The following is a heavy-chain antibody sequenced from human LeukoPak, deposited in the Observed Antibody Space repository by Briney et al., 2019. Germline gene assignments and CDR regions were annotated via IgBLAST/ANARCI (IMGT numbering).Heavy chain of an antibody. CDR1: GDSISNNC. CDR2: IYNSGST. Sequence: TSETLSLTCTVSGDSISNNCWSWIRQPPGKGLEWIGYIYNSGSTNYSPSLRSRVTMSVDKSMNQSSLKLSSVTAADTAVYYCARGRRPARYSGFDYWGQGIMVTVSP. D-gene: IGHD1-26*01. CDR3: ARGRRPARYSGFDY. V-gene: IGHV4-59*01. J-gene: IGHJ4*03.